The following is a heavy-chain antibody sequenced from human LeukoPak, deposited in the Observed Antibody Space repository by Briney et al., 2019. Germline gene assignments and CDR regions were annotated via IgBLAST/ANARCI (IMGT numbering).Heavy chain of an antibody. CDR3: ARLARTSGWYGAFDI. D-gene: IGHD6-19*01. CDR2: IWYDGSDK. J-gene: IGHJ3*02. V-gene: IGHV3-33*01. CDR1: GFKFSDFG. Sequence: GGSLRLSCAASGFKFSDFGMHWVRQPPGKGLEWVGTIWYDGSDKKYGDSVKGRFTMSRDNSKDMLFLELNSLRAEDTAIYYCARLARTSGWYGAFDIWGQGTMVTVSS.